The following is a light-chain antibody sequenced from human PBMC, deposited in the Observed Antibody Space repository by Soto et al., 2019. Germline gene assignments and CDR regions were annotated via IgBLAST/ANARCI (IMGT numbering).Light chain of an antibody. CDR1: SSDVGGYNY. CDR3: SSYAGSNNSRNV. V-gene: IGLV2-8*01. CDR2: EVS. J-gene: IGLJ1*01. Sequence: QSALTQPPSASGSPGQSVTISCTGTSSDVGGYNYVSWYQQHPGKAPKLMIYEVSKRPSGVPDRFSGSKSGNTASLTVSGLQAEDEADYYCSSYAGSNNSRNVFGTGTKLTV.